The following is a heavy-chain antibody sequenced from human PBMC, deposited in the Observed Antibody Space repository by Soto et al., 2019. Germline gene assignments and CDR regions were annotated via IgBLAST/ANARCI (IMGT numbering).Heavy chain of an antibody. CDR2: INPSGGST. CDR1: GYTFTTYY. V-gene: IGHV1-46*01. D-gene: IGHD5-18*01. CDR3: ARGPPVKYNYGYLSLFDP. J-gene: IGHJ5*02. Sequence: QVQLMQSGAEVKKPGASVKVSCKASGYTFTTYYMHWLRQAPGQGLEWMGIINPSGGSTSYAQIFQGRVTMTRDTSTSTVYMELSSLRSEDTAMYYCARGPPVKYNYGYLSLFDPWGQGTLVTVSS.